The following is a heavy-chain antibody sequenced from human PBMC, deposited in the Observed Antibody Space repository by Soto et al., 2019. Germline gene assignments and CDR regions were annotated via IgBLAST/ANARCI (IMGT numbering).Heavy chain of an antibody. D-gene: IGHD3-16*01. Sequence: PSETLSLTCAVSGGSISSDAYSWSWIRQPPGKGLEWIGYIYHSGGTYYNPSLKSRVTISVDRSTNQLSLKMSSLTAADTAVYYCAREAERGRWFDPSGQGTLVTVST. CDR1: GGSISSDAYS. V-gene: IGHV4-30-2*01. CDR3: AREAERGRWFDP. J-gene: IGHJ5*02. CDR2: IYHSGGT.